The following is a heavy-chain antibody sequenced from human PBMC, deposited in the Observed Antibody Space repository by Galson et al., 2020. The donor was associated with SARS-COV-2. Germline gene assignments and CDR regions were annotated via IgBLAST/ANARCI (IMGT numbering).Heavy chain of an antibody. CDR2: LSGGGNV. CDR3: ARTIGYCSGASCYYYFDS. J-gene: IGHJ4*02. Sequence: SCVASGFTVSSNYMSWVRQAPGKGLEWVSGLSGGGNVYYADSVKGRFTISRDNSKNTLFLQMHSLRAEDTAVYYCARTIGYCSGASCYYYFDSWGQGTLVTLSS. CDR1: GFTVSSNY. V-gene: IGHV3-53*01. D-gene: IGHD2-2*01.